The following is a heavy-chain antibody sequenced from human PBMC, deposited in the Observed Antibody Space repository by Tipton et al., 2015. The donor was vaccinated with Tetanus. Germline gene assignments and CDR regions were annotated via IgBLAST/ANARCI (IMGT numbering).Heavy chain of an antibody. Sequence: TLSLTCTVSGGSLSTFYWNWIRQPAGKGLEWIGRIYSSGSTNYNPSLKSRFTMSIDTSKNHFSLELTSVTAADTAVYYCARDFRERSGTYFSYYYTMDVWGQGTTVTVSS. V-gene: IGHV4-4*07. CDR1: GGSLSTFY. D-gene: IGHD1-26*01. CDR2: IYSSGST. J-gene: IGHJ6*02. CDR3: ARDFRERSGTYFSYYYTMDV.